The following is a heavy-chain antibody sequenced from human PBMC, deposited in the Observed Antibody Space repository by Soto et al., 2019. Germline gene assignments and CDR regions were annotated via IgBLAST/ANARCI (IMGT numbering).Heavy chain of an antibody. V-gene: IGHV1-69*01. CDR1: GGTFSSYA. J-gene: IGHJ6*02. Sequence: QVQLVQSGAEVKKPGSSVKVSCKASGGTFSSYAISWVRQAPGQGLEWMGGIIPIFGTANYAQKFQGRVTITADESTSRAYMELSSLRYDDTAVYYCAVTVTTHYGMDVWGQGTTVTVSS. CDR3: AVTVTTHYGMDV. D-gene: IGHD4-17*01. CDR2: IIPIFGTA.